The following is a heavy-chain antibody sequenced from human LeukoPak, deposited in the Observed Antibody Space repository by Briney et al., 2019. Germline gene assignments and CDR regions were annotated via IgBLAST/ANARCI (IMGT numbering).Heavy chain of an antibody. V-gene: IGHV4-31*03. J-gene: IGHJ4*02. CDR2: IYYSGNT. CDR1: GGSISSSSYY. CDR3: AGGLSSNWVDY. D-gene: IGHD7-27*01. Sequence: PSETLSLTCTVSGGSISSSSYYWGWIRQHPGKGLEWIGYIYYSGNTYYNPSLKSRVTISVDTSQNQFPLKLSSVTAADTAVYYCAGGLSSNWVDYWGQGTLVTVSS.